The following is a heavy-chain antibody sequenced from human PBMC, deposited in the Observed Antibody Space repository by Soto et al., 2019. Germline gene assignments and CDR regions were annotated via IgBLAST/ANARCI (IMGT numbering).Heavy chain of an antibody. Sequence: ASVKVSCKVSGYTLTELSMHWVRQAPGKGLEWMGGFDPEDGETICAQKFQGRVTMTEDTSTDTAYMELSSLRSEDTAVYYCATDRRYSRVDQGEYNWFDPWGQGTLVTVSS. J-gene: IGHJ5*02. CDR1: GYTLTELS. CDR2: FDPEDGET. CDR3: ATDRRYSRVDQGEYNWFDP. D-gene: IGHD6-13*01. V-gene: IGHV1-24*01.